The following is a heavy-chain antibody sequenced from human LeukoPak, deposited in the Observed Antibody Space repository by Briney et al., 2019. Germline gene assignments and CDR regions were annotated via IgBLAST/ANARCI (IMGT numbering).Heavy chain of an antibody. J-gene: IGHJ4*02. CDR2: ISGSDSST. CDR1: GFTFSSSA. V-gene: IGHV3-23*01. D-gene: IGHD5-24*01. CDR3: AKSGYNRFDY. Sequence: GGSLRLSCAASGFTFSSSAMSWVRQAPGRGLEWVSTISGSDSSTHYADSVKGRFTISRDNSKNTLYLQMNSLRADDTAVYYCAKSGYNRFDYWGQGTLVTVSS.